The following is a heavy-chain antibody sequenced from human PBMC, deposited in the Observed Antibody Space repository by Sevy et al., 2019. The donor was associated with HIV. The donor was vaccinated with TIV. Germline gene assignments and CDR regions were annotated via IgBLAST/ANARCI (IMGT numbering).Heavy chain of an antibody. CDR2: IIPIFGTA. CDR3: AMYGSGSYYTYYYGMDV. D-gene: IGHD3-10*01. Sequence: ASVKVSCKASGGTFSSYAISWVRQAPGQGLEWMGGIIPIFGTANYAQKFQGRVTITADESTSTAYMGQRSLRSADTAVYYCAMYGSGSYYTYYYGMDVWGQGTTVTVSS. V-gene: IGHV1-69*13. J-gene: IGHJ6*02. CDR1: GGTFSSYA.